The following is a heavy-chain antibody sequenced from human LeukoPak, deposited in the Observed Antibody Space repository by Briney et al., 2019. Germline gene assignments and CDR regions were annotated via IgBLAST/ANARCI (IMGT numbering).Heavy chain of an antibody. D-gene: IGHD6-6*01. Sequence: ASVKVSCEASGYTFTSYFIHWVRQAPGQGLEWVGWINPNSGGTNDAQKFQGRVTMTRDTSIRTAYMELSSLRSDDTAVYYCARALSNSRLYYFDYWGQGTLVTVSS. CDR2: INPNSGGT. V-gene: IGHV1-2*02. CDR3: ARALSNSRLYYFDY. CDR1: GYTFTSYF. J-gene: IGHJ4*02.